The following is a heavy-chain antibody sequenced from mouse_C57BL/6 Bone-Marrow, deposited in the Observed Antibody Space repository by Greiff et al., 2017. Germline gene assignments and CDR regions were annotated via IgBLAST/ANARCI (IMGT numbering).Heavy chain of an antibody. D-gene: IGHD1-1*01. Sequence: VQLQQSGAELVRPGASVKLSCTVSGFNIKDDYMHWVKQRPEQGLEWIGWIDPENGDTEYASKFQGKATITADTSSNTAYLQLSSLTSEDTAVYYCTTVHYYGSSYVGWYFDVWGTGTTVTVSS. CDR3: TTVHYYGSSYVGWYFDV. V-gene: IGHV14-4*01. J-gene: IGHJ1*03. CDR1: GFNIKDDY. CDR2: IDPENGDT.